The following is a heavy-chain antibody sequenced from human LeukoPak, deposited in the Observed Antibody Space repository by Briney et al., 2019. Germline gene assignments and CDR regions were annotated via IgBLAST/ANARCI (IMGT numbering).Heavy chain of an antibody. CDR2: IYSGGST. V-gene: IGHV3-53*01. CDR1: GFTVSSNC. CDR3: ARVGVDYYDSSGYPFDY. J-gene: IGHJ4*02. D-gene: IGHD3-22*01. Sequence: PGGSLRLSCAAPGFTVSSNCMSWVRQAPGKGLEWVSVIYSGGSTYYADSVKGRFTISRDNSKNTLYLQMNSLRAEDTAVYYCARVGVDYYDSSGYPFDYWGQGTLVTVSS.